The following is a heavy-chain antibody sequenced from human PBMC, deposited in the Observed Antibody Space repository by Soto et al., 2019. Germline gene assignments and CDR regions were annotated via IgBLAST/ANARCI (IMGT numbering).Heavy chain of an antibody. J-gene: IGHJ4*02. D-gene: IGHD3-3*01. CDR2: INAGNGNT. CDR1: GYTFTSYA. Sequence: ASVKVSCKASGYTFTSYAMHWVRQDPGQRLEWMGWINAGNGNTKYSQKFQGRVTITRDTSASTAYMELSSLRSEDTAVYYCARLNLEWLSSFDYWGQGTLVTVSS. V-gene: IGHV1-3*01. CDR3: ARLNLEWLSSFDY.